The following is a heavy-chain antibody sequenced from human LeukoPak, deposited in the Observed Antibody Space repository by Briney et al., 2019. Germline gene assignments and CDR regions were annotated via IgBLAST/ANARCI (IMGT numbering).Heavy chain of an antibody. CDR2: IYSGGST. V-gene: IGHV3-66*01. CDR1: GFTFSDYW. Sequence: GGSLRLSCAASGFTFSDYWMSWVRQAPGKGLEWVSVIYSGGSTYYADSVKGRFTISRDNSKNTLYLQMNSLRAEDTAVYYCARGIAGDSSLDYWGQGTLVTVSS. J-gene: IGHJ4*02. CDR3: ARGIAGDSSLDY. D-gene: IGHD1-26*01.